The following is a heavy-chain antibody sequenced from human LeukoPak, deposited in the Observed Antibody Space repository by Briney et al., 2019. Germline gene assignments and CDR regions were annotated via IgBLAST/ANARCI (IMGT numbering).Heavy chain of an antibody. D-gene: IGHD6-19*01. Sequence: ASVKVSCKASGYTFTSYGISWVRQAPGQGLEWMGWISAYNGNTNYAQKLQGRVTMTTDTSTSTAYMELRGLRSDDTAVYFCARDVSGWYFDYWGQGTLVTVSS. V-gene: IGHV1-18*01. CDR3: ARDVSGWYFDY. CDR1: GYTFTSYG. J-gene: IGHJ4*02. CDR2: ISAYNGNT.